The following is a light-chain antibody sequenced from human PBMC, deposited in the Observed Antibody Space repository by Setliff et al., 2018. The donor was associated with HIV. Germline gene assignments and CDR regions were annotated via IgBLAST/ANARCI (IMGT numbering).Light chain of an antibody. V-gene: IGLV1-51*01. CDR1: TSNIGNHC. Sequence: QSVLTQPPSVSAAPRQKVTISCSGSTSNIGNHCVSWYQQLPGTAPKLLIYDNNKRPSGIPDRFSGSKSDTSATLGITGLQTWDEAHYYCATWDSSLNGLVFGGGTKVTVL. CDR3: ATWDSSLNGLV. CDR2: DNN. J-gene: IGLJ2*01.